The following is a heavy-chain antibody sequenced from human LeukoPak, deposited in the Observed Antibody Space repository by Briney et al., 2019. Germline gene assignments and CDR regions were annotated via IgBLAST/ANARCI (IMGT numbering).Heavy chain of an antibody. V-gene: IGHV3-15*01. Sequence: GGSLRLSCVGSGFTFSDAWMSWVRQAPGKGLEWVGRIKSKSDGGTIDYAAPVKGRFTISRDDSRNTLYLQMNSLKTEDTAVYYCTTRRQDGWWGQGTLVTVS. J-gene: IGHJ4*02. CDR2: IKSKSDGGTI. CDR3: TTRRQDGW. D-gene: IGHD5-24*01. CDR1: GFTFSDAW.